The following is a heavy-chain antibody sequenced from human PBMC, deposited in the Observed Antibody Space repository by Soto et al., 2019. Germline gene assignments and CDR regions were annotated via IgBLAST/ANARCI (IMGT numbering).Heavy chain of an antibody. D-gene: IGHD3-9*01. Sequence: QVQLVESGGDLVKPGGSLRLSCAASGFPFSDYYMSWIRQAQGKGLEWVSSIGSSSSYTNYADSVKGRFTISRDNAKNSLYLQTNSQSAAETAVYYCARRRPTGYYNYWGQGTLVTVSA. CDR2: IGSSSSYT. J-gene: IGHJ4*02. CDR1: GFPFSDYY. CDR3: ARRRPTGYYNY. V-gene: IGHV3-11*05.